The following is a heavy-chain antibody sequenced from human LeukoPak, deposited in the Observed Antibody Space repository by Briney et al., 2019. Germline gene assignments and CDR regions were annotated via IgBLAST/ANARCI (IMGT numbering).Heavy chain of an antibody. V-gene: IGHV1-18*01. CDR1: GYTFTSYG. J-gene: IGHJ4*02. Sequence: ASAKVSCKASGYTFTSYGISWVRQAPGQGLEWMGWISAYNGNTNYAQKLQGRVTMTTDTSTSTAYMELRSLRSDDTAVYYCARDVPGHIAVADTTPDYWGQGTLVTVSS. CDR3: ARDVPGHIAVADTTPDY. CDR2: ISAYNGNT. D-gene: IGHD6-19*01.